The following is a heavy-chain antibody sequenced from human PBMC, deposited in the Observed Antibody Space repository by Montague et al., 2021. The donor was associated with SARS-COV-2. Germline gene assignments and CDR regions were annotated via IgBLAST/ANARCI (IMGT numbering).Heavy chain of an antibody. Sequence: SETLSLTCAVSGGSLSGFYWSWVRQSPGEGLEWIGEINQSGSINYNPSLKSRVTILVDTPKNQFSLKLSSVTAADTAVYYCARVGIVVVPAAIVTLSYYYYMDVWGKGTTVTVSS. J-gene: IGHJ6*03. CDR2: INQSGSI. CDR1: GGSLSGFY. V-gene: IGHV4-34*01. D-gene: IGHD2-2*02. CDR3: ARVGIVVVPAAIVTLSYYYYMDV.